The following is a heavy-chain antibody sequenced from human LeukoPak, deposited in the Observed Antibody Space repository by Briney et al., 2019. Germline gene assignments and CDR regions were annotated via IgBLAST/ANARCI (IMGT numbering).Heavy chain of an antibody. CDR2: INPNSGGT. CDR1: GYTFTGYY. V-gene: IGHV1-2*02. D-gene: IGHD5-12*01. J-gene: IGHJ4*02. Sequence: ASVKVSCKASGYTFTGYYMHWVRQAPGQGLEWMGWINPNSGGTNYAQKFQGRVTMTRDTSISTAYTELSGLRSDDTAVYYCARSTGAFSGYDKVGDYWGQGTLVTVSS. CDR3: ARSTGAFSGYDKVGDY.